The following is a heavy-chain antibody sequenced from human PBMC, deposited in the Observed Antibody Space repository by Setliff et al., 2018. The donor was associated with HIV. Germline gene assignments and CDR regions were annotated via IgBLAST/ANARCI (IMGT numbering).Heavy chain of an antibody. V-gene: IGHV3-49*04. Sequence: HPGGSLRLSCTTSGFSFGDYAMSWVRQAPGKGLEWVGFIRRKANGGTTAYAASVDGRFAISRDDSKSITYLQMNSLRTEDTAVYYCTKEGGHGGGLGGYNNGYGFFDYWGQGTLVTVSS. CDR1: GFSFGDYA. CDR3: TKEGGHGGGLGGYNNGYGFFDY. D-gene: IGHD5-12*01. J-gene: IGHJ4*02. CDR2: IRRKANGGTT.